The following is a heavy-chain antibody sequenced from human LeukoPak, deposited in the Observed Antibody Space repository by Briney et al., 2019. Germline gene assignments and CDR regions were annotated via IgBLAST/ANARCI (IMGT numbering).Heavy chain of an antibody. CDR3: ARALAATGTLYYYYYMDV. CDR1: GYTFTSHD. D-gene: IGHD6-13*01. CDR2: MNPNSGNT. Sequence: ASAKVSCKASGYTFTSHDMNWVRQATGQGLEWMGWMNPNSGNTGYAQKFQGRVTITRNTSISTAYMELRSLRSEDTAVYYCARALAATGTLYYYYYMDVWGKGTTVTVSS. V-gene: IGHV1-8*01. J-gene: IGHJ6*03.